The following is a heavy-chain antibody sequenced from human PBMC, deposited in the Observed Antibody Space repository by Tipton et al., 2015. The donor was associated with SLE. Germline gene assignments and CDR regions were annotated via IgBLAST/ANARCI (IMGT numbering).Heavy chain of an antibody. CDR2: INHSGST. V-gene: IGHV4-38-2*02. Sequence: TLSLTCTVSGYSISSGYYWGWIRQPPGKGLEWIGSINHSGSTNYNPSLKSRVTISVDTSKNQFSLKLSSVTAADTAIYYCARRARIAVAGLDYWGQGTLVTVSS. D-gene: IGHD6-19*01. CDR1: GYSISSGYY. CDR3: ARRARIAVAGLDY. J-gene: IGHJ4*02.